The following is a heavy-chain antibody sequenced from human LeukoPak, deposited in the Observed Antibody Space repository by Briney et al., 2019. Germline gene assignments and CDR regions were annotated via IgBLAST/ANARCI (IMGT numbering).Heavy chain of an antibody. CDR3: ARLTTGYFDY. CDR1: GGSISSHY. CDR2: IYYSGST. J-gene: IGHJ4*02. Sequence: SETLSLTCTVSGGSISSHYWSWIRQPPGKGLEWIGYIYYSGSTNYNPSLKSRVTISVDTSKNQFSLKLSSATAADTAVYYCARLTTGYFDYWGQGTPVTVSS. D-gene: IGHD1-1*01. V-gene: IGHV4-59*11.